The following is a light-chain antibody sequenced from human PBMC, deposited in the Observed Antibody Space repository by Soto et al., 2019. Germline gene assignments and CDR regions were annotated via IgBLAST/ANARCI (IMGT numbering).Light chain of an antibody. J-gene: IGKJ5*01. V-gene: IGKV3-15*01. CDR3: QQYNNWPIT. Sequence: EIMMTQSPATLSVSPGERATLSCRASQSVSSNLAWYQQKPGQAPRLLIYGASTRATGIPARFSGSGSGTEFTLTISSLQSEDFAVYACQQYNNWPITFGQGTRLEIK. CDR1: QSVSSN. CDR2: GAS.